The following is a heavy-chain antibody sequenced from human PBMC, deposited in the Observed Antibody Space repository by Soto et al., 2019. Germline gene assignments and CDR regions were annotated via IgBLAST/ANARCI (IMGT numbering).Heavy chain of an antibody. V-gene: IGHV3-74*02. D-gene: IGHD2-15*01. Sequence: EVQLVESGGGLVQPGGSLRLSCAASGFTFSNYWMYWVRQAPGKGLEWVSRINSDGSVSSYADSVKGRLTISRDNVKNTLYLQMDSLRAEDTAVYYCARGDCVGGTCYSLAGSFYYYVDVWGDGTTVTVFS. J-gene: IGHJ6*03. CDR3: ARGDCVGGTCYSLAGSFYYYVDV. CDR2: INSDGSVS. CDR1: GFTFSNYW.